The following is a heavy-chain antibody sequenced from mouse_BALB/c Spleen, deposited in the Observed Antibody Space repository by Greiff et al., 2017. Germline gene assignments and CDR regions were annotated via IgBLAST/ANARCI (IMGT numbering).Heavy chain of an antibody. CDR3: ARCDGYYVGYAMDY. CDR1: GYSFTGYT. D-gene: IGHD2-3*01. J-gene: IGHJ4*01. Sequence: VRLQQSGPELVKPGASMKISCKASGYSFTGYTMNWVKQSHGKNLEWIGLINPYNGGTSYNQKFKGKATLTVDKSSSTAYMELLSLTSEDSAVYYCARCDGYYVGYAMDYWGQETSVTVSS. V-gene: IGHV1-18*01. CDR2: INPYNGGT.